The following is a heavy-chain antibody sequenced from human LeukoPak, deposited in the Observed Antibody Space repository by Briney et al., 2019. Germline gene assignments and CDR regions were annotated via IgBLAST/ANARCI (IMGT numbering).Heavy chain of an antibody. V-gene: IGHV4-34*01. CDR3: ARLWGLRNY. Sequence: SETLSLTCAVYGGSFSGYYWSWIRQPPGKGLEWIGEINHSGSTNYNPSLKSRVTISVDTSKNQFSLKLSSVTAADTAVYYCARLWGLRNYWGQGTLVTVSS. J-gene: IGHJ4*02. D-gene: IGHD2-21*01. CDR1: GGSFSGYY. CDR2: INHSGST.